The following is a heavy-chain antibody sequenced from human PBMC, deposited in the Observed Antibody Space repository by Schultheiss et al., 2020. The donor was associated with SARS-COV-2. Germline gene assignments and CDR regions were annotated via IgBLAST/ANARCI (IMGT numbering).Heavy chain of an antibody. CDR2: IHYTGST. V-gene: IGHV4-59*13. Sequence: SETLSLSCSVSGGSIRSFYWSWIRQPPGKGLEWIGYIHYTGSTSYNPSLTSRVTISVDTPKNQFSLNLRSVTAADTAVYYCAREVSTLSEVYGMDVWGQGTTVTVSS. J-gene: IGHJ6*02. CDR3: AREVSTLSEVYGMDV. D-gene: IGHD1-26*01. CDR1: GGSIRSFY.